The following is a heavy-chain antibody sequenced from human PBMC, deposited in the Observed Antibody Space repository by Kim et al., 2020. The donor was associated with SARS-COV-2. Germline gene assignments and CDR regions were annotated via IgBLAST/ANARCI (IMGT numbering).Heavy chain of an antibody. CDR2: INTNTGNP. D-gene: IGHD6-19*01. CDR1: GYTFTSYA. J-gene: IGHJ6*02. Sequence: ASVKVSCKASGYTFTSYAMNWVRQAPGQGLEWMGWINTNTGNPTYAQGFTGRFVFSLDTSVSTAYLQISSLKAEDTAVYYCARDSGSSGWFDYYYYGMDVWGQGTTVTVSS. CDR3: ARDSGSSGWFDYYYYGMDV. V-gene: IGHV7-4-1*02.